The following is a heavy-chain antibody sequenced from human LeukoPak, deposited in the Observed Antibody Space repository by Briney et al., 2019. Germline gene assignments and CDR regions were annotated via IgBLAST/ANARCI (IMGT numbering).Heavy chain of an antibody. J-gene: IGHJ4*02. D-gene: IGHD1-14*01. CDR3: ARGVEPLAANTLAY. Sequence: PWGSVRLSCAASGFTVITNDMTWVRQAPGKGLEWVSVLYSDGNTKYADSVQGRFTISRDNSKNTLYLEMNSLSPDDTAVYYCARGVEPLAANTLAYWGQGTLVTVSS. CDR1: GFTVITND. CDR2: LYSDGNT. V-gene: IGHV3-53*01.